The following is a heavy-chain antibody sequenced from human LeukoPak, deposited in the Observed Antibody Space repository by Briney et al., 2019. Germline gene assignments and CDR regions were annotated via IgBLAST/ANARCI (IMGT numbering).Heavy chain of an antibody. CDR2: IYNSGST. J-gene: IGHJ5*02. Sequence: SETLSLTCAVSGYSMSSNYYWGWIRQPPGKKLEWIGSIYNSGSTYYNPSLKSRITISVDTSKNHFSLKLSSVTAADTAVSYCARNATTGWFDPWGQGTLVTVSS. V-gene: IGHV4-38-2*01. CDR1: GYSMSSNYY. D-gene: IGHD1-14*01. CDR3: ARNATTGWFDP.